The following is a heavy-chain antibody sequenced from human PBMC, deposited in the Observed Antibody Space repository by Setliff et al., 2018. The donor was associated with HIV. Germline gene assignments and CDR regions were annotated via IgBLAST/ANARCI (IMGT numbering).Heavy chain of an antibody. J-gene: IGHJ4*02. CDR1: SGSIRSYY. Sequence: LSLTCTVSSGSIRSYYWSWIRQPPGKGLEWIGYIYSSGSTNYNPSLKSRVTISVDTSTKQVSLRMRSVTAADTAVYYCARSLTKQLVLGTSREYYFDSWGLGALVTVSS. CDR2: IYSSGST. CDR3: ARSLTKQLVLGTSREYYFDS. V-gene: IGHV4-59*01. D-gene: IGHD6-13*01.